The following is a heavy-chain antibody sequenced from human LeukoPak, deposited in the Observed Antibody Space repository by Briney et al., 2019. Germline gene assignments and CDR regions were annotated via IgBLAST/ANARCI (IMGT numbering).Heavy chain of an antibody. Sequence: GGSLRLSCAVSGITLSNYGMGWVRQAPGKGLEWVAGISDSGGRTNYADSVKGRFTISRDSPKNTVYLQMNSLRAEDTAVYFCAKRGVVIRVILVGFHKEAYYFDSWGQGALVTVSS. CDR2: ISDSGGRT. CDR3: AKRGVVIRVILVGFHKEAYYFDS. V-gene: IGHV3-23*01. CDR1: GITLSNYG. D-gene: IGHD3-22*01. J-gene: IGHJ4*02.